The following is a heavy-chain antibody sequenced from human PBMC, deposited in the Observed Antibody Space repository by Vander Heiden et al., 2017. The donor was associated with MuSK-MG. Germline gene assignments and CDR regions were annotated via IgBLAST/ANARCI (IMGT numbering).Heavy chain of an antibody. CDR2: TYYRSKWYN. CDR3: ARMDGTYSSSWYSSDYYYYGMDV. Sequence: QVQLQQSGPGLVKPSQTLSLTCAISGDSVSSNSAAWNWIRQSPSRGLEWLGRTYYRSKWYNDYAVSVKSRITINPDTSKNQFSLQLNSVTPEDTAVYYCARMDGTYSSSWYSSDYYYYGMDVWGQGTTVTVSS. CDR1: GDSVSSNSAA. J-gene: IGHJ6*02. V-gene: IGHV6-1*01. D-gene: IGHD6-13*01.